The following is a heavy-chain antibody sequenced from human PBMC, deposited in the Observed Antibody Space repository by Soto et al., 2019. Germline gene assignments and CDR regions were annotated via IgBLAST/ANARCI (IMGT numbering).Heavy chain of an antibody. Sequence: PGGFLRLLCAASGFTFRTFTMNWVRQAQGKGLEWVSGIIGGDGDKFYSDSVKGRFTISRDNSKDMLFLQMSSLRVDDTAVYYCAKDRDPDGIWTFDSWGQGTLVTVSS. CDR2: IIGGDGDK. J-gene: IGHJ5*01. CDR1: GFTFRTFT. V-gene: IGHV3-23*01. CDR3: AKDRDPDGIWTFDS. D-gene: IGHD3-9*01.